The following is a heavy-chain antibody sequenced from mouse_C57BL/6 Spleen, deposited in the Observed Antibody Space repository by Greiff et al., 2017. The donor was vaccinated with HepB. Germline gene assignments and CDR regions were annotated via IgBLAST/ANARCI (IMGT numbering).Heavy chain of an antibody. D-gene: IGHD1-1*01. V-gene: IGHV1-26*01. CDR1: GYTFTDYY. CDR2: INPNNGGT. J-gene: IGHJ2*01. Sequence: EVQLQQSGPELVKPGASVKISCKASGYTFTDYYMNWVKQSHGKSLEWIGDINPNNGGTRYNQKFKGKATLTVDKSSSTAYMELRSLPSEDSAVDYCAREGGSSFFDSWGQGTTLTVSS. CDR3: AREGGSSFFDS.